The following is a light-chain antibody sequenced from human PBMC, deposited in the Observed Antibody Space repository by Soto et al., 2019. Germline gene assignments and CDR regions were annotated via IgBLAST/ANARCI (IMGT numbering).Light chain of an antibody. V-gene: IGKV3-11*01. CDR1: LSVSVY. CDR2: DAS. CDR3: QQRGSWPQYT. Sequence: VVLTQSPATLSLSPGERATLSCRTSLSVSVYLDWYQQKPGQAPRLLISDASNRATGIPARFSGSGSGTDFTLTISGLEPEDFAVYYCQQRGSWPQYTFGGGTKVDIK. J-gene: IGKJ4*01.